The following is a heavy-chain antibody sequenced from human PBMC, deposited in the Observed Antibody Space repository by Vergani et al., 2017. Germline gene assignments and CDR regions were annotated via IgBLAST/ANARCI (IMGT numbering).Heavy chain of an antibody. CDR2: IYHSGST. D-gene: IGHD3-3*01. V-gene: IGHV4-38-2*01. CDR3: ARHVGPSSWFLEWYGWFDP. Sequence: QVQLQESGPGLVKPSETLSLTCAVSGYSISSGYYWGWIRQPPGKGLEWIGSIYHSGSTYYNPSLKSRVTLSVDTSKNQFSLKLSSVTAADTAVYYCARHVGPSSWFLEWYGWFDPWGQGTLVTVSS. J-gene: IGHJ5*02. CDR1: GYSISSGYY.